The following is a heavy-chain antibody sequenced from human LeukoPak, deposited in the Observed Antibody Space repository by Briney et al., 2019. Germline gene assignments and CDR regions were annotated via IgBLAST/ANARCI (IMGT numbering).Heavy chain of an antibody. CDR1: GGSFSGYY. V-gene: IGHV4-34*01. CDR3: ARSLGHKNYYDSSGYYDY. Sequence: PSETLSLTCAVYGGSFSGYYWSWIRQPPGKGLEWIGEINHSGSTNYNPSLKSRVTISVDTSKNQFSLKLSSVTAADTAVYYCARSLGHKNYYDSSGYYDYWGQGTLVTVSS. D-gene: IGHD3-22*01. J-gene: IGHJ4*02. CDR2: INHSGST.